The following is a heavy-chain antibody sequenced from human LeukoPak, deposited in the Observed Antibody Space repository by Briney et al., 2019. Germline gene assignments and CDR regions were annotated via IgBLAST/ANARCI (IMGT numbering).Heavy chain of an antibody. CDR2: ISGSGGST. J-gene: IGHJ6*02. CDR3: AKSDYGDLVYYYGMDV. D-gene: IGHD4-17*01. V-gene: IGHV3-23*01. Sequence: GGSLRLSCAASGFTFSSYAMSWVRQAPGKGLEWVSAISGSGGSTYYADSVKGRFTISRDNSKNTLYLQMNSLRAEDTAVYYCAKSDYGDLVYYYGMDVWGQGTTLTVSS. CDR1: GFTFSSYA.